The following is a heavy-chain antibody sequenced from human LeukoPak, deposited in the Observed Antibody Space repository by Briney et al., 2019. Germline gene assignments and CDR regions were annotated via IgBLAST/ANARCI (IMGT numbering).Heavy chain of an antibody. CDR1: GYTFTSYG. V-gene: IGHV1-18*01. J-gene: IGHJ4*02. CDR3: ALDDRGSYSFDY. D-gene: IGHD1-26*01. CDR2: ISDYNGNT. Sequence: ASVKVSCKASGYTFTSYGISWVRQAPGQGLEWMGWISDYNGNTNYAQKLQGRVTMTTDTSTNTAYKELRSMISDDTAVYYCALDDRGSYSFDYWGQGTMVTVSS.